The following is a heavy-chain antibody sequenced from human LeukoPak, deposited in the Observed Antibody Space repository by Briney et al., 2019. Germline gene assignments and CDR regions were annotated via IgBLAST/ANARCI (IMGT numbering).Heavy chain of an antibody. CDR3: ASTGVGATGSTFFDY. J-gene: IGHJ4*02. D-gene: IGHD1-26*01. CDR2: INPNSGGT. Sequence: VSVKVSCKASGYTFTGYYMHWVRQAPGQGLEWMGWINPNSGGTNYAQKFQGRVTMTRDTSISTAYMELSRLRSDDTAVYYCASTGVGATGSTFFDYWGQGTLVTVSS. V-gene: IGHV1-2*02. CDR1: GYTFTGYY.